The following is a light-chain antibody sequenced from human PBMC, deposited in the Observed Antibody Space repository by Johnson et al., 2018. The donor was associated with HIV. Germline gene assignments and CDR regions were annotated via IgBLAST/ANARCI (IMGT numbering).Light chain of an antibody. Sequence: QSVLTQPPSVSAAPGQKVTISCSGGSSNIENNYVSWYQQVPGTAPKLLIYENNKRPSGIPDRFSGSKSGTSATLGITGLQTGDEADYYRGTWDNRAAFVFGSGTKVTVL. CDR1: SSNIENNY. V-gene: IGLV1-51*02. CDR2: ENN. CDR3: GTWDNRAAFV. J-gene: IGLJ1*01.